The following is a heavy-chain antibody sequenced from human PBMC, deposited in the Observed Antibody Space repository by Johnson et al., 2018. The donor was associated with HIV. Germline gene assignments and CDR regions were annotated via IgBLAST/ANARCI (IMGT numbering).Heavy chain of an antibody. CDR3: ARPCTWNFYDAFDI. J-gene: IGHJ3*02. D-gene: IGHD1-7*01. CDR1: GFTFSSYA. CDR2: ISSDGSTE. V-gene: IGHV3-30-3*01. Sequence: QVQVLESGGRVVQPGRSLRLSCAASGFTFSSYAMHWVRQAPGKGLEWVAVISSDGSTEYYADSVKGRFTISRDNSENTLYLQMNSLRIEDTAVYYCARPCTWNFYDAFDIWGQGTMVTVSS.